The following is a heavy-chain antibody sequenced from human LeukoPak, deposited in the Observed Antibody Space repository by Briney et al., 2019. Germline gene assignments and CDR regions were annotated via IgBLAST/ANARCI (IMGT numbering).Heavy chain of an antibody. CDR3: ARGVLGVKPLDY. CDR2: MYGAANI. D-gene: IGHD3-10*01. Sequence: GGSLRLSCAASGFNVTTTYMAWVRQAPGKGLEWVSFMYGAANIYYADSMKRRFTISRDNSKNTLYLQMHTLEAADTAVYYCARGVLGVKPLDYWGQGILVTVSS. V-gene: IGHV3-53*01. CDR1: GFNVTTTY. J-gene: IGHJ4*02.